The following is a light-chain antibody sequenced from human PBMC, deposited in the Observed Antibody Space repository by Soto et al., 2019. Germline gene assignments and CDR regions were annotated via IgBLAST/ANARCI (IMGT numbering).Light chain of an antibody. CDR2: GAS. Sequence: EIVITQSSATLSVSPEEGATLSCRASQSVSSNLAWYQQKPGQAPRLLIYGASTRATGIPARFSGSGSGTEFTLTISSLQSEDFAVYYCQQDNNRPRTFGQGTKVDTK. V-gene: IGKV3-15*01. CDR3: QQDNNRPRT. CDR1: QSVSSN. J-gene: IGKJ1*01.